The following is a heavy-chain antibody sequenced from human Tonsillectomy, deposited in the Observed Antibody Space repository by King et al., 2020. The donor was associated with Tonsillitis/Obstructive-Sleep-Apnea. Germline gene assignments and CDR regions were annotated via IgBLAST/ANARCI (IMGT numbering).Heavy chain of an antibody. Sequence: QLQQWGAGLLKPSETLSLTCAVYGGSFRGYYWSWIRQPPGEGLAWIGEIKHGGITNYNPSLKSRVTISVDTSKNQFSLKLSSVTAADTAVYYCASVSGDIAYWGQGTLVTVSS. J-gene: IGHJ4*02. CDR3: ASVSGDIAY. CDR2: IKHGGIT. CDR1: GGSFRGYY. V-gene: IGHV4-34*01. D-gene: IGHD7-27*01.